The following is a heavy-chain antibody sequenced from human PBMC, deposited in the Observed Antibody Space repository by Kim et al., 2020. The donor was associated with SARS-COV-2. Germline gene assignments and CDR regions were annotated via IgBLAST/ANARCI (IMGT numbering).Heavy chain of an antibody. CDR3: ARDVKDRGKRAGYYYGMDV. CDR2: ISYDGSNK. Sequence: GGSLRLSCAASGFTFSSYAMHWVRQAPGKGLEWVAVISYDGSNKYYADSVKGRFTISRDNSKNTLYLQMNSLRAEDTAVYYCARDVKDRGKRAGYYYGMDVWGQGTTVTVSS. V-gene: IGHV3-30-3*01. D-gene: IGHD6-13*01. J-gene: IGHJ6*02. CDR1: GFTFSSYA.